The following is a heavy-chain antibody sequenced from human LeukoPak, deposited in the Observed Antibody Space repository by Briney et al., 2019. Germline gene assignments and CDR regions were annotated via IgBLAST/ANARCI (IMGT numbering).Heavy chain of an antibody. CDR1: GFTFGDSA. CDR2: IRDKGYGHAT. V-gene: IGHV3-73*01. CDR3: TTPNEGNWFDP. J-gene: IGHJ5*02. D-gene: IGHD2-8*01. Sequence: PGGSLKLSCAASGFTFGDSAIHWVRQASGKRLEWVGRIRDKGYGHATAYAASVKGRFTLSRDDSRNTAYLQMNSLKTEDTALYYCTTPNEGNWFDPWGQGTLVTVSS.